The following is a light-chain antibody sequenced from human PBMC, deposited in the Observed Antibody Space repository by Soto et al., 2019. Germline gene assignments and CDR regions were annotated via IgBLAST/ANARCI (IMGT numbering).Light chain of an antibody. J-gene: IGKJ1*01. CDR1: QSVDTTF. Sequence: IVLTQSPGSLSLSPGQRATLSCSASQSVDTTFFAWYQMKPGQAPRLLIYGASKRATVIPDRFSGSGSGTDFTLIISRLEPEDLAVYYCEQYMSSVTFGQGTKVEIK. V-gene: IGKV3-20*01. CDR2: GAS. CDR3: EQYMSSVT.